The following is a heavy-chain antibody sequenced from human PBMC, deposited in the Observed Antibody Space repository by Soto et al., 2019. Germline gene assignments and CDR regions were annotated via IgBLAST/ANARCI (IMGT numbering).Heavy chain of an antibody. CDR1: GGTPSNSA. J-gene: IGHJ6*02. CDR3: AGGRIVVVGSRAYYGMDV. CDR2: IIPVFGLV. D-gene: IGHD3-22*01. Sequence: QVHLLLQSGAEVKKPGSPVKVSCKASGGTPSNSAISWVRQAPGQGLEWMGGIIPVFGLVKYAQHFQGRVTITADESTNTAYMELSSLRPEDTAVYYCAGGRIVVVGSRAYYGMDVWGQGTTVTVSS. V-gene: IGHV1-69*01.